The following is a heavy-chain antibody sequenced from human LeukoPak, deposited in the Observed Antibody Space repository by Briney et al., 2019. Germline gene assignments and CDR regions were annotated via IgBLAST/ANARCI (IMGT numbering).Heavy chain of an antibody. Sequence: GGSLRLSCAASGLTFSRHWMSWVRQAPGQGLEWVANIKPDGSEKYYVDSVRGRFTISRDNSRSSLYLQMNNLGAEDTALYYCASRPPTGYAYLGVFDYWGQGTLVTVSS. CDR2: IKPDGSEK. CDR1: GLTFSRHW. D-gene: IGHD3-9*01. CDR3: ASRPPTGYAYLGVFDY. V-gene: IGHV3-7*01. J-gene: IGHJ4*02.